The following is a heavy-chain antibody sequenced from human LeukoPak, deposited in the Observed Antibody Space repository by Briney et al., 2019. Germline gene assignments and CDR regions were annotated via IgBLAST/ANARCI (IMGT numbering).Heavy chain of an antibody. V-gene: IGHV3-23*01. CDR3: AKNNILTGYDLYYFDY. Sequence: GGSLRLSCAASGFAFTSYALSWVRQAPGKRLEWVSAISGSGGSTYYADSVKGRFTISRDNFKNTLYLQMNSLRAEDTDVYYCAKNNILTGYDLYYFDYWGQGTLVTVSS. D-gene: IGHD3-9*01. CDR2: ISGSGGST. CDR1: GFAFTSYA. J-gene: IGHJ4*02.